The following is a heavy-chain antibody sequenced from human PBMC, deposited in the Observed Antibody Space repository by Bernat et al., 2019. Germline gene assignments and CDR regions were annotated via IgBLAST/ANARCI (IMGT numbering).Heavy chain of an antibody. Sequence: EGQLVESGGGLVQPGGSLRLSCGASGFTFGSAWMSWVRQAPGKGLEWVGRVKSKADGGTTDYAAPVKGRFTISRDDSKNTAYLQMNSLKTEDTAVYYCTTLGPTRWGQGTLVTVSS. CDR2: VKSKADGGTT. V-gene: IGHV3-15*01. CDR1: GFTFGSAW. J-gene: IGHJ4*02. CDR3: TTLGPTR.